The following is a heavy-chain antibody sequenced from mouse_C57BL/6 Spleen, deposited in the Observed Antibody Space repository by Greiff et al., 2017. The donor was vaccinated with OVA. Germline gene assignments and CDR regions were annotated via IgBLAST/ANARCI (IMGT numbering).Heavy chain of an antibody. V-gene: IGHV1-42*01. J-gene: IGHJ2*01. CDR3: ARYYGRRYYFDY. D-gene: IGHD1-1*01. CDR2: INPSTGGT. CDR1: GYSFTGYY. Sequence: EVQLQQSGPELVKPGASVKISCKASGYSFTGYYMNWVKQSPEKSLEWIGEINPSTGGTTYNQKFKAKATLTVDKSSSTAYMQLKSLTSEDSAVYYCARYYGRRYYFDYWGQGTTLTVSS.